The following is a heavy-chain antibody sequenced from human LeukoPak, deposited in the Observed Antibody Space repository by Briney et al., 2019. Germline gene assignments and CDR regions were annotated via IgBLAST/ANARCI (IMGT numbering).Heavy chain of an antibody. V-gene: IGHV3-30*02. CDR2: ILSDGSYE. D-gene: IGHD1-14*01. CDR3: AREVWGPEY. J-gene: IGHJ4*02. CDR1: GFSLSRNG. Sequence: GGSLRLSCATSGFSLSRNGMHWVRQAPGQGLEWVAFILSDGSYEYYADSVKGRFAISRDTSRNTLFLQMNSLRTEDTAVYYCAREVWGPEYWGQGTLVTVSS.